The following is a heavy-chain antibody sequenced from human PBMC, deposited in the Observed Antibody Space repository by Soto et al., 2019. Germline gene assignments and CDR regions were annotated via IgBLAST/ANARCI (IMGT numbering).Heavy chain of an antibody. CDR1: GFTFSSYA. CDR3: AKAGPNSHGRNYFDH. Sequence: GGSLRLSCAASGFTFSSYATSWVRQAPGKGLEWTSSISDTGGNTYYADSMKGRFTISRDNSKNTLYLQMNSLRAEDTAVYYCAKAGPNSHGRNYFDHWGQGTLVTVSS. V-gene: IGHV3-23*01. D-gene: IGHD1-26*01. J-gene: IGHJ4*02. CDR2: ISDTGGNT.